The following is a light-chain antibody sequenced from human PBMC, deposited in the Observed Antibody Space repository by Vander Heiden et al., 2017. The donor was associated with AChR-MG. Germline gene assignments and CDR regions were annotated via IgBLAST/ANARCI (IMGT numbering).Light chain of an antibody. CDR1: QSVSTY. CDR3: QQRSNWGLT. Sequence: EIVLKQSSATLSLSPGDRATPSCRASQSVSTYLAWYQQKPGQAPRLLIYDASNRATGIPPRFSGSGSGTDFTLTISSLEPEDFAVYYCQQRSNWGLTFGGGTKVEIK. J-gene: IGKJ4*01. CDR2: DAS. V-gene: IGKV3-11*01.